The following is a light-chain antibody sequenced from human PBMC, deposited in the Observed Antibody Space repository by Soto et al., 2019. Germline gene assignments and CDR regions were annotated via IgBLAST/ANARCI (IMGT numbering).Light chain of an antibody. J-gene: IGKJ1*01. CDR2: GAS. Sequence: DIQLTQSPPTLSASVGYRVTITCRARQSIRYYLAWYQQMPGKAPKLLIYGASSLQSGVPSRFSGSGSGTEFTLTISSLQPDDFAAYFCQHHNSYSQTFGQGTKVEIK. CDR3: QHHNSYSQT. CDR1: QSIRYY. V-gene: IGKV1-5*01.